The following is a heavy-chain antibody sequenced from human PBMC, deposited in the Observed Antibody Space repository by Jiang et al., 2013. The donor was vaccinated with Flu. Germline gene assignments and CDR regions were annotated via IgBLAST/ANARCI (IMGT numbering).Heavy chain of an antibody. CDR3: ARANGIYDFWSGYRP. D-gene: IGHD3-3*01. Sequence: GAEVKKPGASVKVSCKASGYTFTGYYMHWVRQAPGQGLEWMGWINPNSGGTNYAQKFQGRVTMTRDTSISTAYMELSRLRSDDTAVYYCARANGIYDFWSGYRPWGQGTLVTVSS. CDR2: INPNSGGT. V-gene: IGHV1-2*02. J-gene: IGHJ5*02. CDR1: GYTFTGYY.